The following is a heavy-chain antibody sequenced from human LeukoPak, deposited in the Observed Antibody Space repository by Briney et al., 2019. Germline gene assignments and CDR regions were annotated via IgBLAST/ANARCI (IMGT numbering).Heavy chain of an antibody. CDR2: IKQDGSKK. V-gene: IGHV3-7*01. D-gene: IGHD3-10*01. J-gene: IGHJ4*01. Sequence: GGSLRLSCAASGFIFSNYWTSWVRQFPGKRLEWVANIKQDGSKKNYVDSVRGRFTISRDNAKNSLYLQMDSLRVEDSAVYYCAGRSGSFDYWGQGALVTVSS. CDR1: GFIFSNYW. CDR3: AGRSGSFDY.